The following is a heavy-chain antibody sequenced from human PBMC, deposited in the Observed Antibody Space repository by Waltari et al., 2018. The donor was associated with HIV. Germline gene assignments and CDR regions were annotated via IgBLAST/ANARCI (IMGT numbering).Heavy chain of an antibody. J-gene: IGHJ6*02. CDR3: AKDSTYYDYVWGSYRDYYYYYGMDV. CDR1: GFTFSSYA. Sequence: EVQLLESGGGLVQPGGSLRLSCAASGFTFSSYAMSWVRQAPGKGLEWVSAISGSGGSTYYADSVKGRFTISRDNSKNTLYLQMNSLRAEDTAVYYCAKDSTYYDYVWGSYRDYYYYYGMDVWGQGTTVTVSS. D-gene: IGHD3-16*02. CDR2: ISGSGGST. V-gene: IGHV3-23*01.